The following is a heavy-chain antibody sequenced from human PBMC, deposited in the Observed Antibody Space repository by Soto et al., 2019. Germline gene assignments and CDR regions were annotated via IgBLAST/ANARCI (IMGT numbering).Heavy chain of an antibody. CDR1: GYTFTSYG. CDR3: ERDGGLPHSVHYRDG. D-gene: IGHD3-16*01. Sequence: ASVKVSCKASGYTFTSYGISWVRQAPGQGLEWMGWISAYNGNTNYAQKLQGRVTMTTDTSTSTAYTELRSQRSDDTAVYYCERDGGLPHSVHYRDGGRNGTTVPVS. J-gene: IGHJ6*03. CDR2: ISAYNGNT. V-gene: IGHV1-18*01.